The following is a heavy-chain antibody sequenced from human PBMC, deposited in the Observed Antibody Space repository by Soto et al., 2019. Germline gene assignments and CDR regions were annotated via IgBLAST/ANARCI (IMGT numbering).Heavy chain of an antibody. V-gene: IGHV1-2*04. CDR2: INPNSGGT. J-gene: IGHJ4*02. Sequence: SVKVSCKASGYTFTGYYMHWVRQAPGQGLEWMGWINPNSGGTNYAQKFQGWVTMTRDTSISTAYMELSRLRSDDTAVYYCARTLRYSSGWYYFDYWGQGTLVTASS. D-gene: IGHD6-19*01. CDR1: GYTFTGYY. CDR3: ARTLRYSSGWYYFDY.